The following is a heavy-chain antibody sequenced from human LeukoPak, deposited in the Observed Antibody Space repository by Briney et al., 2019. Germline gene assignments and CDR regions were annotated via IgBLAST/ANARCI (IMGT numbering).Heavy chain of an antibody. CDR3: AKAWGAAGPLNWFDP. CDR1: GFTFINYA. J-gene: IGHJ5*02. CDR2: ISGSGGST. Sequence: PGGSLRLSCAAYGFTFINYAMSWVRQPPGRGREWVSAISGSGGSTYHADSVEGRFTISRDNSKNTLYLQMNSLRAEDTAVYYCAKAWGAAGPLNWFDPWGQGTLVTVSS. V-gene: IGHV3-23*01. D-gene: IGHD6-13*01.